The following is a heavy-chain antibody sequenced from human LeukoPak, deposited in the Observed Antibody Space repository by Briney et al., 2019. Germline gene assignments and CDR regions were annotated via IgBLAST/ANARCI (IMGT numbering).Heavy chain of an antibody. CDR2: ISGSGYSR. CDR1: GFTFSSYA. V-gene: IGHV3-23*01. D-gene: IGHD5-12*01. J-gene: IGHJ4*02. CDR3: AKEAGYSGYDYPDY. Sequence: GGSLRLPCAASGFTFSSYALSWVRQAPGKGLEWVSGISGSGYSRNYADSVKGRFTISRDNSKNTLYLQMNSLRVEDTAVYYCAKEAGYSGYDYPDYWGQGTLVTVSS.